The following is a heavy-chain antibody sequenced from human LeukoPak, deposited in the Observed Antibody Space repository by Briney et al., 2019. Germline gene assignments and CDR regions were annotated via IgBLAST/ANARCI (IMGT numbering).Heavy chain of an antibody. CDR3: ANTYYFDC. CDR2: ISASGDST. Sequence: GGSLRLSCAASGLTLSRYAMTWVRQAPGKGLEWVSAISASGDSTYYADSVKGRFTISRDKSVDTLSLQMNSLSAEDTAMYYCANTYYFDCWGQGALVTVSS. V-gene: IGHV3-23*01. CDR1: GLTLSRYA. J-gene: IGHJ4*02.